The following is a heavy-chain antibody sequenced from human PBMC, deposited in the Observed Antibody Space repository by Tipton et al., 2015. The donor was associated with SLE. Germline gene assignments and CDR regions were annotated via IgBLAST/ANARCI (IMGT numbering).Heavy chain of an antibody. D-gene: IGHD1-26*01. CDR3: VRGILGDPVAFDM. V-gene: IGHV3-74*01. CDR2: VYPGGVTT. Sequence: SLRLSCVASEFSFISYYMHWVRQTPGKGLVWVSRVYPGGVTTDYADSVRGRFTISRDNAKNTLYLQMNSLTVEDTALYYCVRGILGDPVAFDMWGQGTMAIVSS. J-gene: IGHJ3*02. CDR1: EFSFISYY.